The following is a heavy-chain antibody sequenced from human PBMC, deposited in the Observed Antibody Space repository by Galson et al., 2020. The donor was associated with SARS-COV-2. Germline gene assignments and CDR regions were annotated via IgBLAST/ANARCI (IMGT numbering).Heavy chain of an antibody. CDR3: ARQTWTWWCYYLGGLGD. CDR2: IYHDGTT. V-gene: IGHV4-39*01. Sequence: SETLSLTCSVSDGSIRTNDYYWAWIRQPPGKGLEWIGSIYHDGTTYYSPSLKSRMTISVDTSKNDFSLNVRSVTAADTAVYYCARQTWTWWCYYLGGLGDWGRGTTVTVSS. J-gene: IGHJ6*02. D-gene: IGHD2-8*02. CDR1: DGSIRTNDYY.